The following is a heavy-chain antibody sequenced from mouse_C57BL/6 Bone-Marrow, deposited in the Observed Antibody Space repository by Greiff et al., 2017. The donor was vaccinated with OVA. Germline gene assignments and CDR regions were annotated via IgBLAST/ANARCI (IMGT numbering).Heavy chain of an antibody. CDR3: ARRRGNWKYFDV. D-gene: IGHD2-1*01. V-gene: IGHV1-82*01. CDR2: IYPGDGDT. J-gene: IGHJ1*03. Sequence: VKLMESGPELVKPGASVKISCKASGYAFSSSWMNWVKQRPGKGLEWIGRIYPGDGDTNYNGKFKGKATLTADKSSSTAYMQLSSLTSEDSAVYFCARRRGNWKYFDVWGTGTTVTVSS. CDR1: GYAFSSSW.